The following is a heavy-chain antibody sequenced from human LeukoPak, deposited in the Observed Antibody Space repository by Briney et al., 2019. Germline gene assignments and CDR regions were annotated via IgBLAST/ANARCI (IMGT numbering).Heavy chain of an antibody. CDR3: ASSGSYYYYYYMDV. D-gene: IGHD1-26*01. J-gene: IGHJ6*03. V-gene: IGHV4-38-2*02. CDR1: GYSISSGYY. CDR2: IYYSGST. Sequence: SETLSLTCTVSGYSISSGYYWGWIRQPPGKGLEWIGSIYYSGSTYYNPSLKSRVTISVDTSKNQFSLKLSSVTAADTAVYYCASSGSYYYYYYMDVWGKGTTVTVSS.